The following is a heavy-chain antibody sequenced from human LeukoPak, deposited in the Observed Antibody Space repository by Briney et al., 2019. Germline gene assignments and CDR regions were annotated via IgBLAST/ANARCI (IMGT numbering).Heavy chain of an antibody. CDR2: ISSSSSSI. CDR1: GGSISSSN. J-gene: IGHJ4*02. Sequence: TLSLTCAVSGGSISSSNWWSWVRQAPGKGLEWVSYISSSSSSIYDADSVRGRFTISRDNAKNSLYLQMNSLRAEDTAVYYCAGSILTGYPNFDYWGQGTLVTVSS. D-gene: IGHD3-9*01. V-gene: IGHV3-48*04. CDR3: AGSILTGYPNFDY.